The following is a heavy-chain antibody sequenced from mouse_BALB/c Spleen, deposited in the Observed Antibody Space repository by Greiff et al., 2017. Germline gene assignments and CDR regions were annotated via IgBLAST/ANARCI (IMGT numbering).Heavy chain of an antibody. V-gene: IGHV1-69*02. J-gene: IGHJ3*01. Sequence: QVHVKQPGAELVKPGASVKLSCKASGYTFTSYWMHWVKQRPGQGLEWIGEIDPSDSYTNYNQKFKGKATLTVDKSSSTAYMQLSSLTSEDSAVYYCARSDGNYVAYWGQGTLVTVSA. CDR2: IDPSDSYT. CDR1: GYTFTSYW. D-gene: IGHD2-1*01. CDR3: ARSDGNYVAY.